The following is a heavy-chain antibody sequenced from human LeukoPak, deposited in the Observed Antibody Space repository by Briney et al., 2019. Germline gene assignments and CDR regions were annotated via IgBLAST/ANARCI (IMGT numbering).Heavy chain of an antibody. Sequence: PSETLSLTCTVSGGSISSSSYHWGWIRQPPGKGLEWIGSIYYSGSTNYNPSLKSRVTMSVDTSKNQFSLKLSSVTAADTAVYYCASLYYYDSSGRDSGDYWGQGTLVTVSS. V-gene: IGHV4-39*07. CDR1: GGSISSSSYH. J-gene: IGHJ4*02. CDR2: IYYSGST. D-gene: IGHD3-22*01. CDR3: ASLYYYDSSGRDSGDY.